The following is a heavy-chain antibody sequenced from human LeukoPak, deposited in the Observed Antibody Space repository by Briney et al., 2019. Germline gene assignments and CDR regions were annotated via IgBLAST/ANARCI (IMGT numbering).Heavy chain of an antibody. D-gene: IGHD2-2*01. J-gene: IGHJ4*02. CDR2: MNPYSGNT. Sequence: ASVKASCKASVYTFTSYDINWVRQATGQGLEWMGWMNPYSGNTGYAQKFQGRVTMTRNTSISTAYMELSSLRSEDTAVFYCARVNCSSTSCRSKFLDYWGQGTLVTVSS. V-gene: IGHV1-8*01. CDR1: VYTFTSYD. CDR3: ARVNCSSTSCRSKFLDY.